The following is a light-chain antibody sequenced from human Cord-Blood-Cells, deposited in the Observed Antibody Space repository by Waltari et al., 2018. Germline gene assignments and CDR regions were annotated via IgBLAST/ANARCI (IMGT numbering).Light chain of an antibody. CDR3: QAWNSSTVV. CDR1: KLGDKY. CDR2: QDS. Sequence: SYELTQPPSVSVSPGQTASITCSGDKLGDKYACWYQQKPGQSPVLVIYQDSKRPSGIPGLFSGSNSGNTATLTMSGTQAMDEADYYCQAWNSSTVVFGGGTKLTVL. J-gene: IGLJ2*01. V-gene: IGLV3-1*01.